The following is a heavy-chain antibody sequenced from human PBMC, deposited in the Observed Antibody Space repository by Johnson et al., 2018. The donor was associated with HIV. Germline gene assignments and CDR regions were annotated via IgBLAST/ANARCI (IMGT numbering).Heavy chain of an antibody. CDR1: GFTFSSYG. J-gene: IGHJ3*02. D-gene: IGHD6-13*01. V-gene: IGHV3-33*06. CDR3: AKARAAAGTSDAFDI. CDR2: IWYDGSNK. Sequence: QVQLVESVGGVVQPGRSLRLSCAASGFTFSSYGMHWVRQAPGKGLEWVAVIWYDGSNKYYADSVKGRFTISRDNSKNTLYLQMNSLRAEDTAVYYCAKARAAAGTSDAFDIWGQGTMVTVSS.